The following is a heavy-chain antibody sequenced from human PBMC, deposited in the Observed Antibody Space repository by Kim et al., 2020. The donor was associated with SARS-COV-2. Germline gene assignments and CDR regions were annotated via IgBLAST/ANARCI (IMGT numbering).Heavy chain of an antibody. CDR2: INHSGST. CDR1: GGSFSGYY. V-gene: IGHV4-34*01. J-gene: IGHJ5*02. Sequence: SETLSLTCAVYGGSFSGYYWSWIRQPPGKGLEWIGEINHSGSTNYNPSLKSRVTISVDTSKNQFSLKLSSVTAADTAVYYCARYSSHVAKAGPNWFDPWGQGTLVTVSS. CDR3: ARYSSHVAKAGPNWFDP. D-gene: IGHD6-13*01.